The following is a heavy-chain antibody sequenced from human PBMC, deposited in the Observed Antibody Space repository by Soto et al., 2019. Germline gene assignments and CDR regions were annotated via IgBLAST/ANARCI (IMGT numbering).Heavy chain of an antibody. D-gene: IGHD5-18*01. CDR3: ARGLIQLWLVY. Sequence: VRQAPGQGLEWMGIINPSGGSTSYAQKFQGRVTMTRDTSTSTVYMELSSLRSEDTAVYYCARGLIQLWLVYWGQGTLVTVS. J-gene: IGHJ4*02. CDR2: INPSGGST. V-gene: IGHV1-46*01.